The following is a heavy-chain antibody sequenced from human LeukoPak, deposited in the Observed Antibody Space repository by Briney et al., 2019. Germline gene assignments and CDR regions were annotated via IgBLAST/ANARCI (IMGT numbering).Heavy chain of an antibody. V-gene: IGHV4-39*07. Sequence: SETLSLTCSVSGGSISSSSYFWGWIRQPPGKGLEWIGSIYYSGSTYYNPSLKSRVTLSVDTSKNQFSLKLSSVTAADTAVYYCAREDTVRLGQFDYWGQGTLVTVSS. CDR1: GGSISSSSYF. J-gene: IGHJ4*02. CDR2: IYYSGST. CDR3: AREDTVRLGQFDY. D-gene: IGHD3-16*01.